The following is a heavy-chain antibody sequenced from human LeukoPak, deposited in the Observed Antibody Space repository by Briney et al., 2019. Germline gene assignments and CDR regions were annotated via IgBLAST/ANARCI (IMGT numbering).Heavy chain of an antibody. J-gene: IGHJ4*02. D-gene: IGHD3-16*02. V-gene: IGHV3-23*01. CDR2: ISGSGGST. CDR3: AKVDPITFGGVIVTGYFDY. CDR1: GFTFSSYA. Sequence: GGSLRLSCAASGFTFSSYAMSWVRQAPRKGLEWVSAISGSGGSTYYADSVKGRFTISRDNSKNTLYLQMNSLRAEDTAVYYCAKVDPITFGGVIVTGYFDYWGQGTLVTVSS.